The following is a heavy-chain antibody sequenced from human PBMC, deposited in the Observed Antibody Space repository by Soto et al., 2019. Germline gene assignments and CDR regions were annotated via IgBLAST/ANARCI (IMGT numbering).Heavy chain of an antibody. Sequence: PSETLSLTCTVSGGSVSSGSYYWSWIRQPPGKGLEWIGYIYYSGSTNYNPSLKSRVTISVDTSKNQFSLKLSSVTAADTAVYYCARDRVVPAAMRAIYYYYYYGMDVWGQGTTVTVSS. V-gene: IGHV4-61*01. D-gene: IGHD2-2*01. J-gene: IGHJ6*02. CDR2: IYYSGST. CDR1: GGSVSSGSYY. CDR3: ARDRVVPAAMRAIYYYYYYGMDV.